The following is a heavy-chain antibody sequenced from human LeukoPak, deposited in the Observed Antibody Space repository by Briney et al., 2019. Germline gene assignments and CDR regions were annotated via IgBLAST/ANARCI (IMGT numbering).Heavy chain of an antibody. CDR1: GFTFKSVS. Sequence: GGSLRLSCVATGFTFKSVSMSWVRQAPGKGLEWVAFIGHVAGDIFYADSVKGRFTISRDDANDSVYLLMNSLRVDDTAVYFCARDPYTGSMFDYWGHGTLVTVSS. V-gene: IGHV3-21*01. CDR2: IGHVAGDI. J-gene: IGHJ4*01. CDR3: ARDPYTGSMFDY. D-gene: IGHD1-1*01.